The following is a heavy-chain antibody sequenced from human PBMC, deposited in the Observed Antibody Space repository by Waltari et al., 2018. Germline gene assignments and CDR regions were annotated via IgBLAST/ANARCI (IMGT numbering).Heavy chain of an antibody. J-gene: IGHJ4*02. Sequence: EVQLVESGGDLVQPGGSLRLSCAASGVTFSRYWMSWVRQTPGKGLEWVANINYDGSQKYYADSVKGRFTTSRDNAKNSVYLQMHSLRVEDTAMYYCAKSRGFEYWGQGALVTVSS. V-gene: IGHV3-7*01. CDR2: INYDGSQK. CDR1: GVTFSRYW. CDR3: AKSRGFEY. D-gene: IGHD2-2*01.